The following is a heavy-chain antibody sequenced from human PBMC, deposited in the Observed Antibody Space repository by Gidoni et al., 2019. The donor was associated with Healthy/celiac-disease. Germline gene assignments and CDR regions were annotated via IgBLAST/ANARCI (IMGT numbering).Heavy chain of an antibody. Sequence: EVQLLEAGGGLVQPGGSLRLSCAASGFAFSSYAMSWVRQAPGKGLEWVSAISGSGGSTYYADSVKGRFTISRDNSKNTLYLQMNSLRAEDTAVYYCAKDNWFGESYFDYWGQGTLVTVSS. CDR3: AKDNWFGESYFDY. CDR1: GFAFSSYA. J-gene: IGHJ4*02. CDR2: ISGSGGST. D-gene: IGHD3-10*01. V-gene: IGHV3-23*01.